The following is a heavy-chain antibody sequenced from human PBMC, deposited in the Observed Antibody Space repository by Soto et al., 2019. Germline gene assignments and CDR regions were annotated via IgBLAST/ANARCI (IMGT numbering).Heavy chain of an antibody. CDR3: ERGVQQLNWFDP. CDR2: TYYRSKWYN. D-gene: IGHD6-13*01. J-gene: IGHJ5*01. V-gene: IGHV6-1*01. Sequence: PSQTLSLTCATSGDSVSSNNAAWNWIRQSPSRGLEWLGRTYYRSKWYNDYPVSVRGRITINPDTSKNQFSLQLNSVTPEDTGVYYCERGVQQLNWFDPWGQGTLVTVSS. CDR1: GDSVSSNNAA.